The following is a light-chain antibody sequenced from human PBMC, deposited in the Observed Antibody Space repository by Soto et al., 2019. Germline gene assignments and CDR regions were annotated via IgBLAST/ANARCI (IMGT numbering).Light chain of an antibody. Sequence: QSALTQPASVSGSPGQSITFSCTGTSSDVGAYNYVSWYQQHPGKAPKLIIFDVSNRPSGVSNRFSGSKSGNTASLTISGLQAEDEAHYYCAAWDDSLNGYVFGTGTKVTVL. J-gene: IGLJ1*01. CDR2: DVS. CDR3: AAWDDSLNGYV. CDR1: SSDVGAYNY. V-gene: IGLV2-14*03.